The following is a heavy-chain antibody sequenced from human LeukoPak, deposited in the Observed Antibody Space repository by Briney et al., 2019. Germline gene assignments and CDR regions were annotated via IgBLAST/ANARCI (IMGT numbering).Heavy chain of an antibody. CDR1: GFTFGDYA. CDR2: IRSKASGGTT. Sequence: GGSLRLSCTPSGFTFGDYAMSWSRQAPGKGLEWVGFIRSKASGGTTEYAASVKGRLTISRDDSKSIAYLQMNSLKTEDTAVYYCTRGHSAYDPFDYWGQGTLVTVSS. D-gene: IGHD5-12*01. V-gene: IGHV3-49*03. J-gene: IGHJ4*02. CDR3: TRGHSAYDPFDY.